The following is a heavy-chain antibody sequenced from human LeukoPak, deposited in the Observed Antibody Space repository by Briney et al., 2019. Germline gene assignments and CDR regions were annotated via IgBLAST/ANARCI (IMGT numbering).Heavy chain of an antibody. V-gene: IGHV3-73*01. CDR3: SSADYSDSSAYYIT. Sequence: PGGSLRLSCAASGFTFSGSAMHWVRQASGRGLEWVGRIRSKRNNYATAYAASVKGRFTISRDDSNNTAYLQMNGLKTEDTAVYYCSSADYSDSSAYYITWGRGTLVTVSS. J-gene: IGHJ4*02. D-gene: IGHD3-22*01. CDR2: IRSKRNNYAT. CDR1: GFTFSGSA.